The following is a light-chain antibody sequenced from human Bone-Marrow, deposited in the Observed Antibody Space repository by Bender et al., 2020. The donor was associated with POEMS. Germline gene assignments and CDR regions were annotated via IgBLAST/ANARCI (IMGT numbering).Light chain of an antibody. Sequence: QSALTQPASVSGSPGQSITISCTGTSSDVGYYNYISWYQQHAGKAPKLLIYGVNKRPSGVPDRFSASKSGSTASLTVSGLQAEDEADYYCASYAGSHNLIFGGGTKLTVL. V-gene: IGLV2-8*01. J-gene: IGLJ2*01. CDR3: ASYAGSHNLI. CDR1: SSDVGYYNY. CDR2: GVN.